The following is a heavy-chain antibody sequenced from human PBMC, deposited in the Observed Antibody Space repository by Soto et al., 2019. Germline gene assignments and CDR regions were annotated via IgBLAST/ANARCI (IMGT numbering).Heavy chain of an antibody. CDR2: INPATGAA. J-gene: IGHJ3*02. Sequence: QLHLVQSGAVVKKPGASVTVSCSASGYPVTAYYMHWVRQAPGRGLEWMGGINPATGAAKYTQTFQGRVTMTRDTSTSTGVMELSGLTSEDTAVFYCARGGGVGVAGSAAFDMWGQGTLVTVSS. V-gene: IGHV1-2*02. CDR1: GYPVTAYY. CDR3: ARGGGVGVAGSAAFDM. D-gene: IGHD3-3*01.